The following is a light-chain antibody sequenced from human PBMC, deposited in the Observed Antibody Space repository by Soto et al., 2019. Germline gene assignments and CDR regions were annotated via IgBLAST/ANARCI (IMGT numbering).Light chain of an antibody. CDR2: DVS. Sequence: QSALTQPASVSGSPGQSITISCTGTSSDVGGYNYVSWYQQYPGEAPKLMIFDVSYRPSGVSNRFSGSKSGNTASLTISGGQAEDEAHYYCCTYTSSSTNVFGSETKLTV. CDR3: CTYTSSSTNV. J-gene: IGLJ1*01. V-gene: IGLV2-14*01. CDR1: SSDVGGYNY.